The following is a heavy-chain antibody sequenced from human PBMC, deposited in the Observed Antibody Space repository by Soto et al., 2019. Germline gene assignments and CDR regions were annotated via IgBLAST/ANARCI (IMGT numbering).Heavy chain of an antibody. CDR3: ARVRPAAGSLDYYYGMDV. D-gene: IGHD6-13*01. V-gene: IGHV1-2*04. CDR2: INPNSGGT. J-gene: IGHJ6*02. CDR1: GYTFTGYY. Sequence: GASVKVSCKVSGYTFTGYYMHWVRQAPGQGLEWMGWINPNSGGTNYAQKFQGWVTMTRDTSISTAYMELSRLRSDDTAVYYCARVRPAAGSLDYYYGMDVWGQGTTVTVSS.